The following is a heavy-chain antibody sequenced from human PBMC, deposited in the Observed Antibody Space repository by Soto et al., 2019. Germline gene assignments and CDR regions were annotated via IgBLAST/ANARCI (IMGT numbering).Heavy chain of an antibody. CDR1: GFTFSSYG. Sequence: GGSLRLSCAASGFTFSSYGMNWVRQAPGKRLEWVSTITTGSTYIYYADSVKGRFTISRDNAKNSLYLQMNSLRAEDTAVYFCARISGYDSYYFDYWGLGTLVTVSS. D-gene: IGHD5-12*01. CDR3: ARISGYDSYYFDY. CDR2: ITTGSTYI. V-gene: IGHV3-21*06. J-gene: IGHJ4*02.